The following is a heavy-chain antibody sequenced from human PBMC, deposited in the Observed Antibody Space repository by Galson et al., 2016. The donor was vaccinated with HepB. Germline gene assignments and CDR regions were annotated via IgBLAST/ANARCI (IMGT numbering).Heavy chain of an antibody. V-gene: IGHV3-74*01. D-gene: IGHD2-2*01. J-gene: IGHJ4*02. CDR2: IKSDGSNT. CDR1: GFTFSNYW. Sequence: SLRLSCAASGFTFSNYWMNWVRQGPGKGLVWVSRIKSDGSNTNYADSVKGRFTITRDSAKNTPYLQMNSLRVEDTAVYYCARDQSGDCSTTKCWGPDYWGQGTLVTVSS. CDR3: ARDQSGDCSTTKCWGPDY.